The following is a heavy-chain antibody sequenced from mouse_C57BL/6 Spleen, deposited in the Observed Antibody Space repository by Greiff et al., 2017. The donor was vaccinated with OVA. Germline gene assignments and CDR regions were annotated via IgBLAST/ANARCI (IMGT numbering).Heavy chain of an antibody. CDR1: GYTFTSYW. V-gene: IGHV1-50*01. J-gene: IGHJ3*01. CDR2: IDPSDSYT. CDR3: ARPVVATSPFAY. Sequence: QVQLQQPGAELVKPGASVKLSCKASGYTFTSYWMQWVKQRPGQGLEWIGEIDPSDSYTNYNQKFKGKATLTVDTSSSTAYMQLSSLTSEDSAVYYCARPVVATSPFAYWGQETLVTVSA. D-gene: IGHD1-1*01.